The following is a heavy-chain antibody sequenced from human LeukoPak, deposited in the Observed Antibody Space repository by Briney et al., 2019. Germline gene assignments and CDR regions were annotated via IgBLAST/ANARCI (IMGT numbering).Heavy chain of an antibody. CDR2: ITGSGTYI. V-gene: IGHV3-21*06. CDR1: KFTFDTYT. Sequence: GGSLRLSCAASKFTFDTYTMNWVSQAPGKGLEWVSSITGSGTYIYYIDSVKGRFTISRDNAKSSLYLQMNSLRPEDTAVYYCAREDDFSSGMDVWGQGTTVTVSS. D-gene: IGHD1-1*01. J-gene: IGHJ6*02. CDR3: AREDDFSSGMDV.